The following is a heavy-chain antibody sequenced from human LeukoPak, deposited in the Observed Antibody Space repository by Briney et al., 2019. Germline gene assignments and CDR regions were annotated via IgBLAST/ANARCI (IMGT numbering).Heavy chain of an antibody. V-gene: IGHV3-15*01. CDR2: IKSKTDGGTT. J-gene: IGHJ6*02. CDR1: GFTFSNAW. CDR3: TTPLGGSYFYYGMDV. D-gene: IGHD1-26*01. Sequence: GGSLRLSCAASGFTFSNAWMSWVRQAPGKGLEWVGRIKSKTDGGTTDYAAPVKGRFTISRDDSKNTLYQQMNSLKTEDTAVYYCTTPLGGSYFYYGMDVWGQGTTVTVSS.